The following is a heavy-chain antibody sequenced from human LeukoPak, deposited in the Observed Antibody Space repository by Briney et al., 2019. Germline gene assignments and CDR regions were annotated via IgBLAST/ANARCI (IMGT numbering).Heavy chain of an antibody. V-gene: IGHV3-23*01. D-gene: IGHD2-2*01. Sequence: GGSLRLSCAASRFIFNSYAMSWVRQAPGKGLEWVSSISGSGGSTYYADSVKGRFTISRDNAKNSLYLQMNSLRAEDTAVYYCAREAVVPAPMLDYWGQGTPVTVSS. CDR1: RFIFNSYA. J-gene: IGHJ4*02. CDR3: AREAVVPAPMLDY. CDR2: ISGSGGST.